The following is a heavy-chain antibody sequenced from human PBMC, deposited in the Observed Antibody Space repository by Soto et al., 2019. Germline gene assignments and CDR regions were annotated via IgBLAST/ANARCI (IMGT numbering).Heavy chain of an antibody. CDR2: IIPILGIA. CDR1: GGTFSSYT. CDR3: AREGCWSASRHAFDI. J-gene: IGHJ3*02. Sequence: QVQLVQSGAEVKKPGSSVKVSCKASGGTFSSYTISWVRQAPGQGLEWRGRIIPILGIAHYAQKFQGRGTLTADKSTSTAYMELSSLRSEDTAVYYCAREGCWSASRHAFDIWGQGTMVTVSS. D-gene: IGHD1-1*01. V-gene: IGHV1-69*08.